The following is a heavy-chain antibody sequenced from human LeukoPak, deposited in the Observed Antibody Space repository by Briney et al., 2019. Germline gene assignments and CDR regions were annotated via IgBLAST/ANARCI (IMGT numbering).Heavy chain of an antibody. V-gene: IGHV4-61*02. CDR2: IYTSGST. CDR1: GGSISSGSYC. CDR3: ARGTDSYSSSSRYYYYYMDV. D-gene: IGHD6-6*01. J-gene: IGHJ6*03. Sequence: SETLSLTCTVSGGSISSGSYCWSWIRQPAGKGLEWIGRIYTSGSTNYNPSLKSRVTISVDTSKNQFSLKLSSVTAADTAVYYCARGTDSYSSSSRYYYYYMDVWGKGTTVTVSS.